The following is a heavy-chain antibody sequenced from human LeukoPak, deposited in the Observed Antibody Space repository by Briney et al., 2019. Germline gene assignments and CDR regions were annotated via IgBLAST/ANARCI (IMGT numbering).Heavy chain of an antibody. CDR1: GFTFSTYA. CDR3: ARGTLAGYFLGY. D-gene: IGHD3-9*01. V-gene: IGHV3-23*01. J-gene: IGHJ4*02. CDR2: VSDNGGDT. Sequence: GGSLRLSCTASGFTFSTYAMTWVRQAPGKGLEWVSDVSDNGGDTSYADSVKGRFSISRDNAKNTVYLQMVSLRAEDTAQYYCARGTLAGYFLGYWGQGTLVTVSS.